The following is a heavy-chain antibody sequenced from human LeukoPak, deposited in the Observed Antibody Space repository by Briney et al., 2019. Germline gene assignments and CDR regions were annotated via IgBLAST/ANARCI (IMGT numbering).Heavy chain of an antibody. CDR1: GGTFSSYA. V-gene: IGHV1-69*04. CDR2: IIPILGIA. CDR3: AGDLGYCSGGSCYSGNY. Sequence: GASVKVSCKASGGTFSSYAISWVRQAPGQGLEWMGRIIPILGIANYAQKFQGRVTITADKSTSTAYMELSSLRSEDTAVYYCAGDLGYCSGGSCYSGNYWGQGTLVTVSS. D-gene: IGHD2-15*01. J-gene: IGHJ4*02.